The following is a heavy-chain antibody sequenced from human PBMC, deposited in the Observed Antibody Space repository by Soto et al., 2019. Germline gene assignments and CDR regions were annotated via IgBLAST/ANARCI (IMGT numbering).Heavy chain of an antibody. Sequence: HPGGSLRLSCAASGFTLSSYAMSWVRQAPGKGLEWVSAISGSGGSTYYADSVKGRFTISRDNSKNTLYLQMNSLRAEDTAVYYCTLSDYSSSWYVSKVYYYYGMDVWGQGTTVTVSS. CDR1: GFTLSSYA. J-gene: IGHJ6*02. D-gene: IGHD6-13*01. CDR2: ISGSGGST. CDR3: TLSDYSSSWYVSKVYYYYGMDV. V-gene: IGHV3-23*01.